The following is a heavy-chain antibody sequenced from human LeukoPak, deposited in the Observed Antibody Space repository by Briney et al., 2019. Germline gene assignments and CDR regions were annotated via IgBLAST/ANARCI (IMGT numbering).Heavy chain of an antibody. CDR2: INEDGSRR. D-gene: IGHD3-3*01. V-gene: IGHV3-7*01. CDR3: ARVQSGNGYDTLDV. Sequence: GGPLRLSCAASGFTFSSYAMSWVRQAPGKGLEGLANINEDGSRRYYVESVKGRFTISRDNTKNSVYLQMNSLRAEDTATYYCARVQSGNGYDTLDVWGQGTTVTVSS. J-gene: IGHJ6*02. CDR1: GFTFSSYA.